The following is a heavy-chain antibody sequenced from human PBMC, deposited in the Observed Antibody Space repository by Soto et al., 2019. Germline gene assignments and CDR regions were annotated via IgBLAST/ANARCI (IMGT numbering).Heavy chain of an antibody. V-gene: IGHV1-46*01. CDR1: GYTFTSYY. CDR3: ARTWHGSGSPRGHGMDV. D-gene: IGHD3-10*01. Sequence: ASVQVPCKASGYTFTSYYMHWVRQAPGQGLEWMGIINPSGGSTSYAQKFQGRITMTRDTSTSTVYMELSSLRSEDTAVYYCARTWHGSGSPRGHGMDVWGQGTTVTVSS. J-gene: IGHJ6*02. CDR2: INPSGGST.